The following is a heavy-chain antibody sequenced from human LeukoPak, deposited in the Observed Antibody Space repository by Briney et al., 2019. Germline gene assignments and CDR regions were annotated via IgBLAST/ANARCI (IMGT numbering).Heavy chain of an antibody. CDR3: GRASATEDYYFDY. J-gene: IGHJ4*02. CDR1: GGTFSGYA. CDR2: ITPTFGTA. Sequence: ASVKVSCTASGGTFSGYAISWVRQAPGQGLGWMGGITPTFGTANYAQKFQGRVTITADASTSTAYMELSSLRSEDTAVYYCGRASATEDYYFDYWGQGTLVSVSS. V-gene: IGHV1-69*13.